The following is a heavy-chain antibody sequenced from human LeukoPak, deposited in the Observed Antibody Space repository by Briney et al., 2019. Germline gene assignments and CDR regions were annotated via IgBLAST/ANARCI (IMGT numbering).Heavy chain of an antibody. CDR3: ARGQLRLSN. J-gene: IGHJ4*02. CDR2: INHSGNT. D-gene: IGHD6-25*01. Sequence: PSETLSLTCAVYGGSFSGYYWSWIRQPPGKGLEWIGEINHSGNTDYNPSLKSRVTISVDTSKNQFSLKLNSVTAADTAVYYCARGQLRLSNWGQGSLIIVSS. CDR1: GGSFSGYY. V-gene: IGHV4-34*01.